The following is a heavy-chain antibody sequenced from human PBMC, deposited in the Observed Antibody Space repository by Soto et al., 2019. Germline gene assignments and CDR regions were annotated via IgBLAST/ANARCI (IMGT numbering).Heavy chain of an antibody. D-gene: IGHD5-18*01. J-gene: IGHJ6*02. CDR1: GYTSTSYA. Sequence: ASVKVSCKASGYTSTSYAMHWVRQAPGQRLEWMGWINAGNGNTKYSQKFQGRVTITRDTSASTAYMELSSLRSEDTAVYYCARDLLETSVDTSSMDVWGQGTTVTVSS. V-gene: IGHV1-3*01. CDR2: INAGNGNT. CDR3: ARDLLETSVDTSSMDV.